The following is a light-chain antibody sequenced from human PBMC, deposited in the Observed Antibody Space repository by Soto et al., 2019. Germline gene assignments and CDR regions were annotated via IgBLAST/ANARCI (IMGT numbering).Light chain of an antibody. V-gene: IGLV2-23*01. CDR2: EGS. Sequence: QSVLTQPASVSGSPGQSITVSCTGTSTDVGTYNLVSWYQQHPGKAPKLIIYEGSKRPSGVSNRFSGSKSGNTASLTISGLQDEDEADYYCCSYAGSRTFIFGGGTQLTVL. CDR3: CSYAGSRTFI. CDR1: STDVGTYNL. J-gene: IGLJ7*01.